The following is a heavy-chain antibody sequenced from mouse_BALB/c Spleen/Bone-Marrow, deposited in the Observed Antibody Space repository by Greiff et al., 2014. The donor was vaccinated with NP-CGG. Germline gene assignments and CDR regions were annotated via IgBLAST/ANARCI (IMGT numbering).Heavy chain of an antibody. Sequence: QVQLQQSGAGLMKPGASVRISCKATGYTFSSYWIEWVKQRPGHGLEWIGEIFPGSGTTNYNEKFEGKATFTADTSSNTAFVQLSSLTSEDSAVYYCARILWDYYAMDYWGQGTSVTVSS. CDR2: IFPGSGTT. V-gene: IGHV1-9*01. D-gene: IGHD1-1*02. CDR1: GYTFSSYW. CDR3: ARILWDYYAMDY. J-gene: IGHJ4*01.